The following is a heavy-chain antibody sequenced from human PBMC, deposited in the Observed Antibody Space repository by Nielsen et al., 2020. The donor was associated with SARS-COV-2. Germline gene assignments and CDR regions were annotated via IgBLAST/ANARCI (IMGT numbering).Heavy chain of an antibody. V-gene: IGHV3-43*02. Sequence: GESLKISCAASGFTFDDYAMHWVRQAPGKGLEWVSLISGDGGSTYYADSVKGRFTISRDNSKNSLYLQMNSLRTEDTALYYCAKGHFSHPMWYFDYWGQGTLVTVSS. J-gene: IGHJ4*02. CDR1: GFTFDDYA. CDR2: ISGDGGST. CDR3: AKGHFSHPMWYFDY. D-gene: IGHD2-21*01.